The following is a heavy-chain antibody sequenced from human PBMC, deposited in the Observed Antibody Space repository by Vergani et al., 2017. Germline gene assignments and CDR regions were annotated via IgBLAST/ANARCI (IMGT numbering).Heavy chain of an antibody. Sequence: QVQLQESGPGLVKPSETLSLTCAVSGYSISSGYYWGWIRQPPGKGLEWIGSIYHSGSTYYNPSLKSRVTISVDTSKTQFSLKLSSVTAADTAVYYCASSHCSSTSCYLTGYYFDYWGQGTLVTVSS. CDR3: ASSHCSSTSCYLTGYYFDY. CDR1: GYSISSGYY. CDR2: IYHSGST. J-gene: IGHJ4*02. D-gene: IGHD2-2*01. V-gene: IGHV4-38-2*01.